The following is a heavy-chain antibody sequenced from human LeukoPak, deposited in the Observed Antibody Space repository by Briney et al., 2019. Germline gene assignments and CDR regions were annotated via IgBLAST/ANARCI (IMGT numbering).Heavy chain of an antibody. CDR3: ARESYYDSSTFDP. V-gene: IGHV4-59*06. J-gene: IGHJ5*02. D-gene: IGHD3-22*01. CDR1: GGSISSYY. Sequence: SETLSLTCTVSGGSISSYYWSWIRQHPGKGLEWIGYIYCSGSTYYNPSLKSRVTISVDTSKNQFSLKLSSVTAADTAVYYCARESYYDSSTFDPWGQGTLVTVSS. CDR2: IYCSGST.